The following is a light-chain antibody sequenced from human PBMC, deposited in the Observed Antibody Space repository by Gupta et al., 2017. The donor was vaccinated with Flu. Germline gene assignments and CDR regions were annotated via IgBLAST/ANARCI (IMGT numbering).Light chain of an antibody. CDR2: DVS. CDR3: SSYTSSSSSVVG. Sequence: TISCTGTSSDVGGYNYVSWYQQHPGKAPKLLIYDVSSRHSGGSNRFSGSKSGNTAALTISWLQAEDEGDYYCSSYTSSSSSVVGFGGGTKLTVL. V-gene: IGLV2-14*04. J-gene: IGLJ2*01. CDR1: SSDVGGYNY.